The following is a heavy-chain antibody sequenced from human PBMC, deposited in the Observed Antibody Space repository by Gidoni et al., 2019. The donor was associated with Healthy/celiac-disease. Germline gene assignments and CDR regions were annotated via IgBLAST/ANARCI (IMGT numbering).Heavy chain of an antibody. V-gene: IGHV3-49*05. CDR3: TRARITMIVVNSDAFDI. CDR2: IRRQANGGTT. D-gene: IGHD3-22*01. CDR1: GCTFGDYA. J-gene: IGHJ3*02. Sequence: EVQLVESGGGLVKPGRALRLACTASGCTFGDYAMSWFRKAPGKGLEWVGFIRRQANGGTTEYAASVKGRFTISRDDSKSIAYLQMNSLKTEDTAVYYCTRARITMIVVNSDAFDIWGQGTMVTVSS.